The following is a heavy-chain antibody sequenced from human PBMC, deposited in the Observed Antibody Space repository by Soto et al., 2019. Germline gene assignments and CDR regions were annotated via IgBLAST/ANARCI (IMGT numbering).Heavy chain of an antibody. CDR1: GFTFSSYG. D-gene: IGHD6-19*01. CDR3: AKDRGWLAERYYYGMDV. CDR2: ISYDGSNK. J-gene: IGHJ6*02. Sequence: GSLRLSCAASGFTFSSYGMHWVRQAPGKGLEWVAVISYDGSNKYYADSVKGRFTISRDNSKNTLYLQMNSLRAEDTAVYYCAKDRGWLAERYYYGMDVWGQGTTVTRLL. V-gene: IGHV3-30*18.